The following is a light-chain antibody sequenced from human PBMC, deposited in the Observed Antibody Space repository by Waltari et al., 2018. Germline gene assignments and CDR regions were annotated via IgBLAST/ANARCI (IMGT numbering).Light chain of an antibody. V-gene: IGLV2-23*02. Sequence: QSALTQPASVSGSPGQSITIPCTGTSSDVGSYNLVSWYQQHPGKAPKLMIYEVSKRPSGVSKRFSGSKSGNTASLTIAGLQAEDEADYYCCSYAGSSTWVVFGGGTKLTVL. CDR2: EVS. CDR3: CSYAGSSTWVV. J-gene: IGLJ2*01. CDR1: SSDVGSYNL.